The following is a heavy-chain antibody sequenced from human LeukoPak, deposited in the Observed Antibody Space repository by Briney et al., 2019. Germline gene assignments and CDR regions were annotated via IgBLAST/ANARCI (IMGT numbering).Heavy chain of an antibody. V-gene: IGHV3-23*01. CDR1: GFTFSSYG. J-gene: IGHJ4*02. CDR3: ASNGDYDY. Sequence: GGSLRLSCAASGFTFSSYGITWVRQAPGKGLEWVSAISVSGGIAYYADSVKGRFTISRDNAKNSLYLQMNSLRAEDTAVYYCASNGDYDYWGQGTLVTVSS. D-gene: IGHD4-17*01. CDR2: ISVSGGIA.